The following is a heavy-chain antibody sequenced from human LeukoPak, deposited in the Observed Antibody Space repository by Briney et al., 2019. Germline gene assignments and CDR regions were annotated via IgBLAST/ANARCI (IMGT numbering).Heavy chain of an antibody. J-gene: IGHJ4*02. D-gene: IGHD3-3*01. CDR1: GFTFTNAW. V-gene: IGHV3-15*01. CDR2: IKSKTDGGTT. Sequence: GGSLRLSCAASGFTFTNAWMSWVRQAPGKGLEWVARIKSKTDGGTTDYAASVKGRFTISRDDSKNTLYLHMNSLKTEDTAVYYCTTPRRFSIDYWGQGVLVTVSS. CDR3: TTPRRFSIDY.